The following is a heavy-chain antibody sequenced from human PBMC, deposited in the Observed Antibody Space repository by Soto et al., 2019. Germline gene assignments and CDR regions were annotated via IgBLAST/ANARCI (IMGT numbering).Heavy chain of an antibody. Sequence: QVQLQESGPGLVKPSETLSLTCTVSGGSISSYYWSWIRQPPGKGLEWIGYIYYSGSTNYNPSLKSRVTISVDTSKNQFSLKLSSVTAADTAVYYCASGYGGVDYWGQGTLVTVSS. CDR3: ASGYGGVDY. J-gene: IGHJ4*02. V-gene: IGHV4-59*01. D-gene: IGHD4-17*01. CDR2: IYYSGST. CDR1: GGSISSYY.